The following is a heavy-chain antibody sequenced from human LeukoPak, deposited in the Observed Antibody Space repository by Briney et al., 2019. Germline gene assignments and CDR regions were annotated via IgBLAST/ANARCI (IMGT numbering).Heavy chain of an antibody. J-gene: IGHJ4*02. Sequence: GGSLRLSCAASGFTFRSCEMNWVRQAPGKGLEWVSFISNSGDSIYYADSVKGRLTISRDNAKNSLFLQMNSLRAEDTAVYYCARSEARFMLSWGQGTLVTVSS. CDR3: ARSEARFMLS. D-gene: IGHD3-16*02. V-gene: IGHV3-48*03. CDR1: GFTFRSCE. CDR2: ISNSGDSI.